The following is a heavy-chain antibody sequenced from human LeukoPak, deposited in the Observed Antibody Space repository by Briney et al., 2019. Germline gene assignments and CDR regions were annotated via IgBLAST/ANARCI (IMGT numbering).Heavy chain of an antibody. Sequence: PSETLSLTCTVSGGSISSYYWSWIRQPPGKGLEWIGYIYTSGSTNYNPSLKSRVTISVDTSKNQFSLKLSSVTAADTAVYYCARARVCVVFRGSSYYYYMDVWGKGTTVTVSS. CDR3: ARARVCVVFRGSSYYYYMDV. D-gene: IGHD1-26*01. V-gene: IGHV4-4*09. CDR1: GGSISSYY. J-gene: IGHJ6*03. CDR2: IYTSGST.